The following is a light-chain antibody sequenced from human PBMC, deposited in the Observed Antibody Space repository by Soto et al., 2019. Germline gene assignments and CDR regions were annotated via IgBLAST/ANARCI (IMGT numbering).Light chain of an antibody. CDR3: QQFNSYPIT. J-gene: IGKJ5*01. CDR1: QTISSW. Sequence: DIQLTQSPSALSASIGDRVTITCRASQTISSWLAWYQQKPGKAPKLLIYAASTLPSGVPSRFSGSGSGTEFTLTISSLQPEDFATYYCQQFNSYPITFGQGTRLEIK. V-gene: IGKV1-9*01. CDR2: AAS.